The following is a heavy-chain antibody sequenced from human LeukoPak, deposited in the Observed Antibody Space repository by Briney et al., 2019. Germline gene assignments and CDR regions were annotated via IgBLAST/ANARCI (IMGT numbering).Heavy chain of an antibody. V-gene: IGHV5-51*01. J-gene: IGHJ6*03. Sequence: GESLKISCQDSGYSFSIYWIVWVRQMPGKGLEWMGSIYPGDSDTRYSPSFQGQVTISADKSISTAYLQWSSLKASDTAMYYCASRSSGTPTELYYYYMDVWGKGTTVTVSS. CDR1: GYSFSIYW. D-gene: IGHD6-19*01. CDR2: IYPGDSDT. CDR3: ASRSSGTPTELYYYYMDV.